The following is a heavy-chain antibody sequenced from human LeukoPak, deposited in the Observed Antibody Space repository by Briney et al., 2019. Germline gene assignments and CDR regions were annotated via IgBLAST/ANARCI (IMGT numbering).Heavy chain of an antibody. CDR3: ARVVVMLRSNRDY. J-gene: IGHJ4*02. CDR2: IIPIFGTA. D-gene: IGHD2-21*01. V-gene: IGHV1-69*05. CDR1: GGTFSSYA. Sequence: SVKVSCKASGGTFSSYAISWVRQAPGQGLEWMGGIIPIFGTANYAQKFQGRVTITTDESTSTAYMELSSLRSEDTAVYYCARVVVMLRSNRDYWGQGTLVTVSS.